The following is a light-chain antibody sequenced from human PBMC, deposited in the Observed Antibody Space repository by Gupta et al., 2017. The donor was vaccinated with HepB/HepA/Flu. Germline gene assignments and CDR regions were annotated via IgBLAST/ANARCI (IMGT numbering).Light chain of an antibody. Sequence: SSELTQDPAVSVALRQTVRITCTGDSLRSYYASWYKKKPGQAPVLVIYGKNNRPSGIPDRFSGSRSGNTASLTITGAQAEDEADYYCNSRDSSGNHLVFGGGTKLTVL. V-gene: IGLV3-19*01. J-gene: IGLJ2*01. CDR2: GKN. CDR1: SLRSYY. CDR3: NSRDSSGNHLV.